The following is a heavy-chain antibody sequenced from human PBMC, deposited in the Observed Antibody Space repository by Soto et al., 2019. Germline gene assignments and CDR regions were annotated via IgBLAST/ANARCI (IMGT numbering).Heavy chain of an antibody. D-gene: IGHD3-10*02. J-gene: IGHJ4*02. V-gene: IGHV4-31*03. CDR3: ARYYFVPGTAYSHVFDY. Sequence: QVQLQESGPGLVNPSQTLSLTCTVSGGSIARVGFYCSWIRQNPEKGLEWIAYMHYDGTTYYNPSLGSRTAISLDTSRNQFSLTLNSVTAADTAVYYCARYYFVPGTAYSHVFDYWGQGILVTVSS. CDR2: MHYDGTT. CDR1: GGSIARVGFY.